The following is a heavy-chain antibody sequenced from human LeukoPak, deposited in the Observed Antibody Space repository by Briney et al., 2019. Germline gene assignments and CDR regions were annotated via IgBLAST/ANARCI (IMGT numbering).Heavy chain of an antibody. V-gene: IGHV4-31*03. J-gene: IGHJ4*02. CDR1: GGSISSGGYY. CDR2: IYYSGST. D-gene: IGHD4-23*01. CDR3: ARVGGTLVYFDY. Sequence: SQTLSLTCTVSGGSISSGGYYWSCIRQHPGKGLEWIGYIYYSGSTYYNPSLKSRVTISVDTSKNQFSLKLSSVTAADTAVYYCARVGGTLVYFDYWGQGTLVTVSS.